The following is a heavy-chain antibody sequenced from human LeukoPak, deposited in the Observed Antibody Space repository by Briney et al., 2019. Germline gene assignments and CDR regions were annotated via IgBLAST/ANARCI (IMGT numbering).Heavy chain of an antibody. D-gene: IGHD3-3*01. CDR3: ARLRFSINWFDP. V-gene: IGHV3-74*01. Sequence: GGSLRLSCAASGFTFSSYWMHWVRQAPGKGLVWVSRINSDGSSTSYADSVKGRFTISRDNAKNTLYLQMNSLRAEDTAVYYCARLRFSINWFDPWGQGTLVTVSS. CDR2: INSDGSST. CDR1: GFTFSSYW. J-gene: IGHJ5*02.